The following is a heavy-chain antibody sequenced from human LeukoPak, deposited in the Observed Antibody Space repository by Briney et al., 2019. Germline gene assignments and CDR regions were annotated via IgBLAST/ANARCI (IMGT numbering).Heavy chain of an antibody. CDR1: GFTFSNYW. D-gene: IGHD3-10*01. CDR3: ARGGHRQKEF. CDR2: IKHDGSDK. J-gene: IGHJ4*02. V-gene: IGHV3-7*01. Sequence: GGSLRLSCSASGFTFSNYWMTWVRQSPGGGLEGGAIIKHDGSDKYCVDSVKGRFTISRDNAKNSLYLQTSSLRAEDTAVYYCARGGHRQKEFWGQGTLVTVSS.